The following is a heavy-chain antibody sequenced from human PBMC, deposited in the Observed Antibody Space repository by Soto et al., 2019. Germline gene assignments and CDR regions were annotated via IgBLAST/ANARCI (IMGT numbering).Heavy chain of an antibody. V-gene: IGHV1-69*02. D-gene: IGHD3-22*01. Sequence: QVQLVQSGAEVKKPGSSVKVSCKASGGTFSSYTISWVRQAPGQGLEWMGRIIPILGIANYAQKFQGRVTITADKSTSTAYMELSSLRSEDTAVYYCARGPWDSXGYSLNGDYWGQGTLVTVSS. CDR3: ARGPWDSXGYSLNGDY. J-gene: IGHJ4*02. CDR1: GGTFSSYT. CDR2: IIPILGIA.